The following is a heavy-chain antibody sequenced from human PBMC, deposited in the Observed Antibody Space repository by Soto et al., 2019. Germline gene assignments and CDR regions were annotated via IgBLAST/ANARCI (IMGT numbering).Heavy chain of an antibody. CDR3: ARFLLGEVWYEMVSNGFGMDV. D-gene: IGHD6-13*01. CDR2: IYSGGST. V-gene: IGHV3-53*01. J-gene: IGHJ6*02. CDR1: GFTVSSNY. Sequence: GGSLRLSCAASGFTVSSNYMSWVRQAPGKGLEWVSVIYSGGSTYYADSVKGRFTISRDNSKNTLYLQMNSLRAEDTAVYYCARFLLGEVWYEMVSNGFGMDVWGQGTTVTVSS.